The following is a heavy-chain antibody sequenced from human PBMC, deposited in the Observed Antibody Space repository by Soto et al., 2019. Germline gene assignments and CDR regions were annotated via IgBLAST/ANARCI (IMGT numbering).Heavy chain of an antibody. V-gene: IGHV1-8*01. CDR2: MDPNSGNT. J-gene: IGHJ5*02. CDR3: ARGSGEPGWFDP. D-gene: IGHD3-10*01. Sequence: GASVKVSCKASGYTFTSYDINWVRQATGQGLEWMGWMDPNSGNTGYAQKFQGRVTMTRNTSISTAYMELSSLRSEDTAVYYCARGSGEPGWFDPWGQGTLVTVSS. CDR1: GYTFTSYD.